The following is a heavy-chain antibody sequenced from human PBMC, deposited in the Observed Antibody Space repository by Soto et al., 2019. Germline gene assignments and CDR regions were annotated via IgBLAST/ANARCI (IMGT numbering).Heavy chain of an antibody. CDR3: ARGRKNRSRSSLTWGSYRYWYYFDY. V-gene: IGHV1-8*01. CDR1: GYTFTSYD. CDR2: MNPNSGNT. D-gene: IGHD3-16*02. Sequence: GASVKVSCKASGYTFTSYDINWVRQATGQGLEWMGWMNPNSGNTGYAQKFQGRVTMTRNTSISTAYMELSSLRSEDTAVYYCARGRKNRSRSSLTWGSYRYWYYFDYWGPGTLVTVAS. J-gene: IGHJ4*02.